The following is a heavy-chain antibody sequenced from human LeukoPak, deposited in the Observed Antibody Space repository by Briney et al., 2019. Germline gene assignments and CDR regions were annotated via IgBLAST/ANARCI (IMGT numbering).Heavy chain of an antibody. V-gene: IGHV4-59*08. D-gene: IGHD6-19*01. CDR2: VYYTGST. Sequence: SETLSLTCTVSGGSISSYYWSWVRQPPGKGLEWIGFVYYTGSTNYSPSLKSRVTISVDTSKNQFSLKLSSVTAADTAVYYCARNIAVAGRGDYMDVWGKGTTVTISS. J-gene: IGHJ6*03. CDR3: ARNIAVAGRGDYMDV. CDR1: GGSISSYY.